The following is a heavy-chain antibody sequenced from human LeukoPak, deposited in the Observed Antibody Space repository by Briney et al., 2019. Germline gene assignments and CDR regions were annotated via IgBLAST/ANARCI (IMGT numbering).Heavy chain of an antibody. D-gene: IGHD4-17*01. CDR1: GYSFTSYW. J-gene: IGHJ3*02. CDR3: ARQLYDYGAPTAFDI. CDR2: IYPGDSDT. Sequence: GESLKISCKGSGYSFTSYWIGWVRQMPGKGLEWMGIIYPGDSDTRYSPPFQGQVTISADKSISTAYLQWSSLKASDTAMYYCARQLYDYGAPTAFDIWGQGTMVTVSS. V-gene: IGHV5-51*01.